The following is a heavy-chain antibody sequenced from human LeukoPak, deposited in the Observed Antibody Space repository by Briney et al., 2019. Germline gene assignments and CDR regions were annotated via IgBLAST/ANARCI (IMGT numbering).Heavy chain of an antibody. D-gene: IGHD2-2*01. V-gene: IGHV3-23*01. J-gene: IGHJ1*01. CDR3: AKDLYCST. CDR1: GFTFSSYA. Sequence: GGSLRLSCAASGFTFSSYAMSWVRQAPGKGLEWVSAIYSGGSTYYANSVKGRFIISRDTSKNTLYLQMDSLRVEDTAVYFCAKDLYCSTWGQGTLVTVSS. CDR2: IYSGGST.